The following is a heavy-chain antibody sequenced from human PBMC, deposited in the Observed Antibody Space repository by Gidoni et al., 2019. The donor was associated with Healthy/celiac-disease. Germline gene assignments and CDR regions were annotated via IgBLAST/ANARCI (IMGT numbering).Heavy chain of an antibody. CDR3: TTGYLGYCSGGSCPEGY. CDR2: IKSKTDGGTT. Sequence: EVQLVESGGGLVKPGGSLRLSCAASGFTFSNAWMNWVRQAPGKGLEWVGRIKSKTDGGTTDYAAPVKGRFTISRDDSKNTLYLQMNSLKTEDTAVYYCTTGYLGYCSGGSCPEGYWGQGTLVTVSS. J-gene: IGHJ4*02. CDR1: GFTFSNAW. D-gene: IGHD2-15*01. V-gene: IGHV3-15*07.